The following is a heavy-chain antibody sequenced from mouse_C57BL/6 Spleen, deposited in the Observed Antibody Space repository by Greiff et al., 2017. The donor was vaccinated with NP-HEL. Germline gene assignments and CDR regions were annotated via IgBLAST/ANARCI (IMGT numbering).Heavy chain of an antibody. CDR2: IYPGDGDT. Sequence: QVQLQQSGPELVKPGASVKISCKASGYAFSSSWMNWVKQRPGKGLEWIGRIYPGDGDTNYNGKFKGKATLTADKSSSTAYMQLSSLTSEDSAVYFCASRGPDYWGQGTTLTVSS. J-gene: IGHJ2*01. CDR1: GYAFSSSW. CDR3: ASRGPDY. V-gene: IGHV1-82*01.